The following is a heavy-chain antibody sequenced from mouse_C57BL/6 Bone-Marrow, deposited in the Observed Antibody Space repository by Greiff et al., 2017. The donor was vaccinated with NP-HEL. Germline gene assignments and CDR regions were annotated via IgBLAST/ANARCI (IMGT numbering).Heavy chain of an antibody. V-gene: IGHV1-80*01. D-gene: IGHD1-1*01. Sequence: VQLQQSGAELVQPGASVKISCKASGYAFSSYWINWVKQRPGQGLAWIGQIYPRDGDTNYNGKSKGKASLTADKSSSTAYMQLRSLTSEDSAVYFCARGDYGSSRFVYAMDYWGQGTSVTVSS. CDR1: GYAFSSYW. CDR2: IYPRDGDT. CDR3: ARGDYGSSRFVYAMDY. J-gene: IGHJ4*01.